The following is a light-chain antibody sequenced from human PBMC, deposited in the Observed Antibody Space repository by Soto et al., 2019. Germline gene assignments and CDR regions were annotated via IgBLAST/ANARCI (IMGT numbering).Light chain of an antibody. CDR1: STDVGAYNY. CDR2: EVN. Sequence: QSALTQPASVSESPGQSITISCTGTSTDVGAYNYVSWYQKNPGKAPKLMIYEVNYRPSGVSNRFSGSKSGNTASLTISGLQAEDEADYYCSSYTSSRTLVFGGGTKLTV. CDR3: SSYTSSRTLV. J-gene: IGLJ2*01. V-gene: IGLV2-14*01.